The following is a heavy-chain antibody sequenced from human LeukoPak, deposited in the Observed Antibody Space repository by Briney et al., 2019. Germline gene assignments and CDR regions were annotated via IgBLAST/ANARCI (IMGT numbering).Heavy chain of an antibody. Sequence: KSSETLSLTCAVYGGSFSGYYWSWIRQPPGKGLEWIGEINHSGSTNYNPSLKSRVTISVDTSKNQFSLKLSSVTAADTAVYYCATGGYCSGGSCYRGTPFDYWGQGTLVTVSS. CDR1: GGSFSGYY. CDR2: INHSGST. V-gene: IGHV4-34*01. CDR3: ATGGYCSGGSCYRGTPFDY. D-gene: IGHD2-15*01. J-gene: IGHJ4*02.